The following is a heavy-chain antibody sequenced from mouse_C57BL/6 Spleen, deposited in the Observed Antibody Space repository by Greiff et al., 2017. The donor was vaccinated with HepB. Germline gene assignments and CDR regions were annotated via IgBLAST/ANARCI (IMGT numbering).Heavy chain of an antibody. J-gene: IGHJ2*01. D-gene: IGHD1-1*01. CDR1: GYTFTDYY. Sequence: EVQLQQSGPELVKPGASVKISCKASGYTFTDYYMNWVKQSHGKSLEWIGDINPNNGGTSYNQKFKGKATLTVDKSSSTAYMELRSLTSEDSAVYDCARWDYYYGSYVDYWGQGTTLTVSS. V-gene: IGHV1-26*01. CDR2: INPNNGGT. CDR3: ARWDYYYGSYVDY.